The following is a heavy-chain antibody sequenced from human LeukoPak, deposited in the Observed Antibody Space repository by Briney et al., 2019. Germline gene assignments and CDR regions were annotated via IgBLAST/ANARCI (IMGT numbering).Heavy chain of an antibody. Sequence: SETLSLTCAVYGGSFSGYYWSWIRQPPGKGLEWIGTIYYSGSTYYNPSLKSRVTISVDTSKNQFSLKLNSVTAADTAVYYCARPRTYYYDSSSYTTAAFDIWGQGTMVTVSS. V-gene: IGHV4-34*01. CDR3: ARPRTYYYDSSSYTTAAFDI. D-gene: IGHD3-22*01. CDR1: GGSFSGYY. CDR2: IYYSGST. J-gene: IGHJ3*02.